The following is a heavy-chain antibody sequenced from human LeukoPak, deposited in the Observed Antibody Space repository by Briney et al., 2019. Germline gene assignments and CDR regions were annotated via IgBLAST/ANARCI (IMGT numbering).Heavy chain of an antibody. V-gene: IGHV1-18*04. CDR1: GYTFTSYG. CDR2: ISDYNGNT. J-gene: IGHJ4*02. Sequence: ASVKVSCKASGYTFTSYGISWVRQAPGQGLEWMGWISDYNGNTNYAQKLQGRVTMTTDTSTSTAYMELRSLRSDDTAVYYCARESVVEYYFDYWGQGTLVTVSS. D-gene: IGHD2-15*01. CDR3: ARESVVEYYFDY.